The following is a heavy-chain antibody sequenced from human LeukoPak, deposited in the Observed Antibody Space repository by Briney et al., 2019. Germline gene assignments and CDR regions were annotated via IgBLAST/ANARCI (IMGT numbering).Heavy chain of an antibody. V-gene: IGHV3-33*01. CDR1: GFTFRNYA. CDR2: IWYDGSDK. D-gene: IGHD2-21*01. Sequence: GGSLRLSCAASGFTFRNYAMHWVRQAPGKGLEWVVVIWYDGSDKYYADSVKGRFTTSRDKSKNTLYLQMNSLRAEDTAVYFCARDVWNYFDYWGQGTLVTVSS. CDR3: ARDVWNYFDY. J-gene: IGHJ4*02.